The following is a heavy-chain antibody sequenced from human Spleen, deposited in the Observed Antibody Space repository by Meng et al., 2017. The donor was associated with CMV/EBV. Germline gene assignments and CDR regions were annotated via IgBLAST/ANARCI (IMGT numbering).Heavy chain of an antibody. CDR2: ISSSSSYI. J-gene: IGHJ6*02. CDR1: GFTFSGYS. Sequence: GESLKISCAASGFTFSGYSMNWVRQAPGKGLEWVSSISSSSSYIYYADSVKDRFTISRDNAKNLLYLQMNSLRAEDTAVYYCARSSLADYYYGMDVWGQGTTVTVSS. CDR3: ARSSLADYYYGMDV. V-gene: IGHV3-21*01.